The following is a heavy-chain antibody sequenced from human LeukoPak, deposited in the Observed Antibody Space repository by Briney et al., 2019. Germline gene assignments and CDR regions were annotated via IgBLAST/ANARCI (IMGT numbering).Heavy chain of an antibody. D-gene: IGHD3-9*01. J-gene: IGHJ4*02. CDR3: ARHRRGLHTYYDILTGYSTHDY. CDR2: IYHSGST. CDR1: GYSISSGYY. V-gene: IGHV4-38-2*01. Sequence: SETLSLTCAVSGYSISSGYYWGWIRQPPGKGLEWIGSIYHSGSTYYNPSLKSRVTISVDTSKNQFSLKLSSVTAADTAVYYCARHRRGLHTYYDILTGYSTHDYWGQGTLVTVSS.